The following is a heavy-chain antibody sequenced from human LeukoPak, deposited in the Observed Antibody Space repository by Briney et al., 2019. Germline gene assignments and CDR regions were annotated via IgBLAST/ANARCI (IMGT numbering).Heavy chain of an antibody. J-gene: IGHJ6*02. V-gene: IGHV3-74*01. CDR3: ARGHCSGGRCHSVGYYGMDV. D-gene: IGHD2-15*01. CDR2: IKSDGTSI. Sequence: GGSQRLSCAASGFTFSNYWMHWVRQAPGQGLVWVSRIKSDGTSINYADSVKGRFTISRDNAKNRLFLQMNSLRAEDTAVYFCARGHCSGGRCHSVGYYGMDVWGQGTTVTVSS. CDR1: GFTFSNYW.